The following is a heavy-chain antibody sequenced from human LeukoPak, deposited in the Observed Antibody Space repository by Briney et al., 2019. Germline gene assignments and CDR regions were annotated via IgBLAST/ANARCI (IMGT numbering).Heavy chain of an antibody. V-gene: IGHV3-23*01. CDR2: ISGSGGST. J-gene: IGHJ5*02. Sequence: PGGSLRLSCAASGFTFSSYAMSWVRQAPGKGLEWVSAISGSGGSTYYADSVKGRFTISRDNSKNTLYLQMNSLRAEDTAVYYCAKGGVCSSTSCYADRFDPWGQGTLVTVSS. D-gene: IGHD2-2*01. CDR1: GFTFSSYA. CDR3: AKGGVCSSTSCYADRFDP.